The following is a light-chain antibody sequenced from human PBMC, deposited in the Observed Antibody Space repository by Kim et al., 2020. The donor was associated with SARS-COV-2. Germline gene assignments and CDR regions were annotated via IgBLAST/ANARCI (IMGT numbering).Light chain of an antibody. CDR3: QQFGSSRTWT. CDR1: QSVTSTY. CDR2: GTS. V-gene: IGKV3-20*01. Sequence: PGDRATLSCRASQSVTSTYVAWYQKKPGQAPRLLIYGTSTRAAGIPGRFSGSGSGTEYTLTINRLEPEDFAIYYCQQFGSSRTWTFGQGTKVDIK. J-gene: IGKJ1*01.